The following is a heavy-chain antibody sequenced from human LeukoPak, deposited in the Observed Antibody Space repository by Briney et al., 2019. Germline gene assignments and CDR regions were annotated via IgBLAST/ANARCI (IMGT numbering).Heavy chain of an antibody. Sequence: QSGGSLRLSCTASGFTFSNFAMSWVRQAPGKGLEWVAVIWYDGSNKYYADSVKGRFTISRDNSKNTLYLQMNSLRAEDTAVYYCARGRQQLAERNYYYGMDVWGQGTTVTVSS. J-gene: IGHJ6*02. CDR3: ARGRQQLAERNYYYGMDV. V-gene: IGHV3-33*08. CDR1: GFTFSNFA. CDR2: IWYDGSNK. D-gene: IGHD6-13*01.